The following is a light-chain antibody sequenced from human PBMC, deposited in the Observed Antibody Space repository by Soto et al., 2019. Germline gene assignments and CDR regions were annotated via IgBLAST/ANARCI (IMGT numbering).Light chain of an antibody. CDR3: QQYSQWPSYT. CDR2: DAS. V-gene: IGKV3-15*01. J-gene: IGKJ2*01. CDR1: QSVGSN. Sequence: EIVMTQAPLTLSASRGERVMFSCRASQSVGSNIAWYQQKPGQSPRLLVYDASTRATAIPARFSGSGSETEFTLTINTLQPEDLAVYYCQQYSQWPSYTFGQGTKVDIK.